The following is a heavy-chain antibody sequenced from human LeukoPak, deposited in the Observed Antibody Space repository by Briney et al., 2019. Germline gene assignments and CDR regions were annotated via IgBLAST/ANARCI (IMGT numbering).Heavy chain of an antibody. D-gene: IGHD7-27*01. CDR1: GDSVSSNSVI. J-gene: IGHJ4*02. CDR2: TYYKSKSYN. CDR3: ARDGPGVYFDY. V-gene: IGHV6-1*01. Sequence: SQTLSLTCAISGDSVSSNSVIWNWITQSPSRGLEWLGRTYYKSKSYNEYAVAVKSRITINPDTYKNQFSLQLNSVTPEDTAVYYSARDGPGVYFDYWGQGTLVTVSS.